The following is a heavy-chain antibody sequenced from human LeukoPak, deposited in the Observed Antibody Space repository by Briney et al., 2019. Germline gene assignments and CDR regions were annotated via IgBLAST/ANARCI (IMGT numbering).Heavy chain of an antibody. D-gene: IGHD3-10*01. V-gene: IGHV3-11*06. J-gene: IGHJ5*02. CDR3: ARYGSGSYSIRGNWFDP. CDR2: ISSSSSYT. Sequence: GGSLRLSCAASGFTFSDYYMSWIRQAPGKGLEWVSYISSSSSYTNYADSVKGRFTISRDNAKNSLYLQMNSLRAEDTAVYYCARYGSGSYSIRGNWFDPWGQGTLVTVSS. CDR1: GFTFSDYY.